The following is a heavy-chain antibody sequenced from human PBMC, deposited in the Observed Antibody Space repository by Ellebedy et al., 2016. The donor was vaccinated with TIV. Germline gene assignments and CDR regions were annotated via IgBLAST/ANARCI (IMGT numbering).Heavy chain of an antibody. CDR2: ISGYSGNT. D-gene: IGHD6-19*01. CDR3: ARGSGPNWLDP. CDR1: GFTFTRYG. J-gene: IGHJ5*01. Sequence: AASVKVSCKASGFTFTRYGINWVRQAPGQGLEGMGWISGYSGNTDYAQKFQGRVTMTTDTGTNTGYMELTSLTSDDTAVYYCARGSGPNWLDPWGQGTLVTVSS. V-gene: IGHV1-18*04.